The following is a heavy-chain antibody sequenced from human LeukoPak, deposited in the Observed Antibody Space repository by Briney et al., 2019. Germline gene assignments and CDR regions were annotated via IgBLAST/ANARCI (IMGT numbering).Heavy chain of an antibody. V-gene: IGHV3-30-3*01. J-gene: IGHJ4*02. D-gene: IGHD6-19*01. Sequence: GRSLRLSCAASGFTFSSYAMHWVRQAPGKGLEWVAVISYDGSNKYYADSVKGRFTISRDNSKNTLYLQMNSLRAEDTAVYYCAKGRQQWLVRLLFDYWGQGTLVTVSS. CDR1: GFTFSSYA. CDR3: AKGRQQWLVRLLFDY. CDR2: ISYDGSNK.